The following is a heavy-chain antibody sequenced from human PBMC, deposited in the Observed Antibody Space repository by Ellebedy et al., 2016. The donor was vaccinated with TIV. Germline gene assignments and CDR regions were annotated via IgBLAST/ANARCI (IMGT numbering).Heavy chain of an antibody. J-gene: IGHJ2*01. Sequence: SETLSLTCSVSGGSISGSSYYWGWIRQPPGKGLEWIGTIYSTGSTYYNPSLPSRVTISVDTSKNQFSLNLRSVTAADTAMYYCARNRVIFTFEKSYFDLWGRGTLVTVSS. CDR3: ARNRVIFTFEKSYFDL. CDR2: IYSTGST. D-gene: IGHD3-16*01. CDR1: GGSISGSSYY. V-gene: IGHV4-39*01.